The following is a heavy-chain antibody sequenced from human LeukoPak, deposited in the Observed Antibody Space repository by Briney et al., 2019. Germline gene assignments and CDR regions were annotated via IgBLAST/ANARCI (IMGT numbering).Heavy chain of an antibody. CDR1: GFTFANYS. J-gene: IGHJ6*02. CDR2: LSHSGGDT. D-gene: IGHD3-10*01. V-gene: IGHV3-23*01. Sequence: GGSLRLSCAASGFTFANYSMRWVRQAPGKGLEWVSTLSHSGGDTYYADCVKGRFTISRDNPRNTLYLQMNSLRAEDAAVYYCAKVPYSDYGSGRPPFMDEWGQGTTVAISS. CDR3: AKVPYSDYGSGRPPFMDE.